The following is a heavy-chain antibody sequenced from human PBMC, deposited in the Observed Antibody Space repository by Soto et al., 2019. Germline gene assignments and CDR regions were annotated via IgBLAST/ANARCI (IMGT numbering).Heavy chain of an antibody. Sequence: GGSLRLSCAASGFPFSSYAMHWVRQAPGKGLESVSAISRNGGSTYYAYSVKGRFTISRDNSNNTLYLQISSLRAEYTAVYYCVTDLLTYYYDSSGSLQGPYGGQGTIVTVSS. J-gene: IGHJ4*02. CDR2: ISRNGGST. CDR3: VTDLLTYYYDSSGSLQGPY. D-gene: IGHD3-22*01. CDR1: GFPFSSYA. V-gene: IGHV3-64D*06.